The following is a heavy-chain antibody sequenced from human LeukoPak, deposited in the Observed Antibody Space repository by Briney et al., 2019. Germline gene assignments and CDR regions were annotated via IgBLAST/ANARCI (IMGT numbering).Heavy chain of an antibody. Sequence: ASVKVSCKVSGYTLTELSVHWVRQAPGKGLEWMGGFDPEDGETIYAQKFQGRVTMTEDTSTDTAYMELSSLRSEDTAVYYCARGAIRFLEWLLPYNFDYWGQGTLVTVSS. D-gene: IGHD3-3*01. J-gene: IGHJ4*02. V-gene: IGHV1-24*01. CDR2: FDPEDGET. CDR1: GYTLTELS. CDR3: ARGAIRFLEWLLPYNFDY.